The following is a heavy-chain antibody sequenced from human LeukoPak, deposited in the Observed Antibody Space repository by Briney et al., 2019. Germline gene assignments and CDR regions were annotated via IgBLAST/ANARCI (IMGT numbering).Heavy chain of an antibody. Sequence: GGSLKLSCEASGFTFSGSAMHWVRQAPGKGLEWVGVITYDGETRYFEDSVKGRFTISRDTSKSTLYLQMNSLGAEDTAVYYCVKEQGSGYYRTADYWGQGTLVTVSS. V-gene: IGHV3-30*04. J-gene: IGHJ4*02. CDR1: GFTFSGSA. CDR2: ITYDGETR. CDR3: VKEQGSGYYRTADY. D-gene: IGHD3-10*01.